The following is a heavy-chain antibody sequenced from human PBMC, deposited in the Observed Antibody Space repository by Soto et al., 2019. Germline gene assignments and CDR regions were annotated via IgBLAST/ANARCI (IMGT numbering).Heavy chain of an antibody. V-gene: IGHV3-30*18. Sequence: GGSLRLSCAASGFTFSSNGMHWVRQAPGKGLEWVAVISYDGSNKYYADSVKGRFTISRDNSKNTLYLQMNSLRAEDTAVYYCAKYRVETTGAQLWMTDYYYGIDVWGQGTTVTVSS. D-gene: IGHD5-18*01. J-gene: IGHJ6*02. CDR1: GFTFSSNG. CDR3: AKYRVETTGAQLWMTDYYYGIDV. CDR2: ISYDGSNK.